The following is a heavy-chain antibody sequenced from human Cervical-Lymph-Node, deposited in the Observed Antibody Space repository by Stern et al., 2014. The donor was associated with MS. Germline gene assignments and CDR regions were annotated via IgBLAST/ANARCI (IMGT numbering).Heavy chain of an antibody. J-gene: IGHJ5*02. CDR2: IYYSGTT. CDR1: GASITSYY. Sequence: VQLLESGPGLLRPSETLSLTCTVSGASITSYYWSWIRQPPGKGLEWIRYIYYSGTTNYNASLKGRVAISIDTSKTQFSLRLSSVTAADTAVYYCARATDLWGQGTLVTVSS. CDR3: ARATDL. V-gene: IGHV4-59*01.